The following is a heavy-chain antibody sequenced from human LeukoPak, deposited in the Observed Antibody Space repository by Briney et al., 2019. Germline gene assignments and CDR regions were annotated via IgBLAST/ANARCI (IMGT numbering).Heavy chain of an antibody. J-gene: IGHJ5*02. CDR2: IYHSGST. D-gene: IGHD3-22*01. V-gene: IGHV4-38-2*02. CDR1: GYSISGGYF. Sequence: SETLSLTCNVSGYSISGGYFWGWIRQPPGKGLEWIGSIYHSGSTYYNPSLKSRVTISVDTSKNQFSLKLSSVTAADTAVYYCARDLLYYYDSSGYYGECFDPWGQGTLVTVSS. CDR3: ARDLLYYYDSSGYYGECFDP.